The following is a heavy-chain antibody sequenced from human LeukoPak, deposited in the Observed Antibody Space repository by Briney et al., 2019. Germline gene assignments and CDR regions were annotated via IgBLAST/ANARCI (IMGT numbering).Heavy chain of an antibody. CDR1: GFTFSSYS. Sequence: GGSLRLSCAASGFTFSSYSMNWVRQAPGKGLEWVSYISSSSTTIYCADSVKGRFTISRDNAKNSLYLQINSLRDEDTAVYYCARDAQHLVDLYYYYYYMDVWGKGTTVTVSS. D-gene: IGHD6-13*01. J-gene: IGHJ6*03. CDR3: ARDAQHLVDLYYYYYYMDV. CDR2: ISSSSTTI. V-gene: IGHV3-48*02.